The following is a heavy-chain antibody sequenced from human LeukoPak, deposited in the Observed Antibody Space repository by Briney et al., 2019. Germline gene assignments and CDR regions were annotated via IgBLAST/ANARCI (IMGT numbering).Heavy chain of an antibody. D-gene: IGHD2-2*01. CDR1: GFRFSSYG. Sequence: GGSLRVSCAASGFRFSSYGMHWVRQAPGKGLEGVAGIWYDGSNKYYADSVKGRFTISRDNSKNTLYLQMNSLRAEDTALYYCARDPLGYCSSTSCANYYYYYYMDVWGKGTTVTVSS. V-gene: IGHV3-33*01. CDR2: IWYDGSNK. CDR3: ARDPLGYCSSTSCANYYYYYYMDV. J-gene: IGHJ6*03.